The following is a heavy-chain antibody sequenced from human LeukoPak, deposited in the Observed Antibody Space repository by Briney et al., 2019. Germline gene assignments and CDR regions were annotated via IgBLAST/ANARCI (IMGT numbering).Heavy chain of an antibody. Sequence: QTGGSLRLPCAASGFTFSSYAMSWVRQAPGKGLEWVSTISDNGGSTYYADSVKGRFTISRDNSKNTLYLQMNSLRAEDTAVYYCAKPPPDSSSWLFDYWGQGALVTVSS. CDR3: AKPPPDSSSWLFDY. J-gene: IGHJ4*02. CDR2: ISDNGGST. V-gene: IGHV3-23*01. D-gene: IGHD6-13*01. CDR1: GFTFSSYA.